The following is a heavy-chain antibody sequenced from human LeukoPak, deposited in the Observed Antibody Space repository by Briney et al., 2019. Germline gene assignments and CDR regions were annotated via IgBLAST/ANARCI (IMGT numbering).Heavy chain of an antibody. CDR3: ARSMLLRYYFEY. CDR1: GFTFSSYW. J-gene: IGHJ4*02. D-gene: IGHD3-10*02. V-gene: IGHV3-7*01. Sequence: GGSLRLSCAVSGFTFSSYWMNWLRQAPGQGLEWVANIKQDGSEKYYVDSVKGRFTVSRDNANNSLYLQVNSLRAEDTAVYYCARSMLLRYYFEYSGLGTLVTVSS. CDR2: IKQDGSEK.